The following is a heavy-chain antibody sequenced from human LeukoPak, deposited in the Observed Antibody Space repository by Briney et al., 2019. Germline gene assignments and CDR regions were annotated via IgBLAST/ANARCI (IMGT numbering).Heavy chain of an antibody. J-gene: IGHJ3*02. CDR2: IYPGDSDT. V-gene: IGHV5-51*01. CDR3: ARSSGSVSGWRYDAIDI. Sequence: GESLKISCKGSGYSFTSYWIGWVRQMPGKGLEWMGIIYPGDSDTRYSPSFQGQVTISADMSISTAYLQWSSLKASDTAMYYCARSSGSVSGWRYDAIDIWGQGTMVTVSS. D-gene: IGHD6-19*01. CDR1: GYSFTSYW.